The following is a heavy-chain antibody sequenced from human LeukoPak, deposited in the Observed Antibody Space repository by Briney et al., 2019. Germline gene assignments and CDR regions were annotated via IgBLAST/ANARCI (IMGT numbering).Heavy chain of an antibody. CDR1: GGSISSYY. CDR2: IYYSGST. D-gene: IGHD5-18*01. Sequence: SETLSLTCTVSGGSISSYYWSWIRQPPGKGLEWIGYIYYSGSTNYNPSLKSRVTISVDTSKNQFSLKLSSVTAADTAVYYCARRGVDTAMDLFDYWGQGTLVTVSS. V-gene: IGHV4-59*08. J-gene: IGHJ4*02. CDR3: ARRGVDTAMDLFDY.